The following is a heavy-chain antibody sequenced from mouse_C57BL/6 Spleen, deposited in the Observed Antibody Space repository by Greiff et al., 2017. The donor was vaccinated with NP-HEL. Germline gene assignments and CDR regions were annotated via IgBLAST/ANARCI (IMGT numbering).Heavy chain of an antibody. J-gene: IGHJ4*01. CDR3: ARGDYYGSSYAMDY. CDR2: IYPGDGDT. V-gene: IGHV1-80*01. Sequence: VQVVESGAELVKPGASVKISCKASGYAFSSYWMNWVKQRPGKGLEWIGQIYPGDGDTNYNGKFKGKATLTADKSSSTAYMQLSSLTSEDSAVYFCARGDYYGSSYAMDYWGQGTSVTVSS. D-gene: IGHD1-1*01. CDR1: GYAFSSYW.